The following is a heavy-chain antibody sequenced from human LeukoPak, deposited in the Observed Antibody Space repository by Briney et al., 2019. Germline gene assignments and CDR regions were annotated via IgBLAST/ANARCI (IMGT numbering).Heavy chain of an antibody. CDR1: GYTFTSYY. J-gene: IGHJ4*02. Sequence: GASVKVSCKASGYTFTSYYMHWVRQAPGQGLEWKGIINPSGGSTSYAQKFQGRVTMTRDTSTSTVYMELSSLRSEDTAVYYCARGGDIVVVPAASRFDYWGQGTLVTVSS. CDR3: ARGGDIVVVPAASRFDY. CDR2: INPSGGST. D-gene: IGHD2-2*01. V-gene: IGHV1-46*01.